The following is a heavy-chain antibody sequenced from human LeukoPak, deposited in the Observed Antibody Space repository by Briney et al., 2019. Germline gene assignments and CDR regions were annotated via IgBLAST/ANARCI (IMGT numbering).Heavy chain of an antibody. CDR3: AKATDYGDFGDY. CDR1: GFTFSSHG. Sequence: PGGSLRLSCAASGFTFSSHGMHWVRQAPGKGPEWVAFIRYDGSNKNYADSVKGRFTTSRDNSKNTLYLQMDSLRAEDTAVYYCAKATDYGDFGDYWGQGTLVTVSS. V-gene: IGHV3-30*02. CDR2: IRYDGSNK. J-gene: IGHJ4*02. D-gene: IGHD4-17*01.